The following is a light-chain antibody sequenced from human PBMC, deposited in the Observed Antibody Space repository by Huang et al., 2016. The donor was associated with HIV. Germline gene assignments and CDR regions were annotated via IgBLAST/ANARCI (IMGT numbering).Light chain of an antibody. CDR2: AAS. Sequence: DIQMTQSPSSLSAFVGDSVTITCRASQNIHTHLNWYQQKPGKGPKLLIYAASIWNSGVPARFSGSGSGTDFTLTINRLQPEDSATYSCQQSYSSPRVTFGPGTKVNI. CDR3: QQSYSSPRVT. V-gene: IGKV1-39*01. CDR1: QNIHTH. J-gene: IGKJ3*01.